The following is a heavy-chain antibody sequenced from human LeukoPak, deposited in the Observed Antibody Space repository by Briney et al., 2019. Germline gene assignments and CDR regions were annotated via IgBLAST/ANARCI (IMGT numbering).Heavy chain of an antibody. CDR1: GFTFSSYA. J-gene: IGHJ1*01. D-gene: IGHD6-19*01. Sequence: GGSLRLSCAASGFTFSSYALHWVRQAPGKGLEWVAVISYDGSNKYYADSVKGRFTISRDNSKNTLYLQMNSLRAEDTAVYYCARGPGIAVAGIAEYFQHWGQGTLVTVSS. CDR2: ISYDGSNK. V-gene: IGHV3-30-3*01. CDR3: ARGPGIAVAGIAEYFQH.